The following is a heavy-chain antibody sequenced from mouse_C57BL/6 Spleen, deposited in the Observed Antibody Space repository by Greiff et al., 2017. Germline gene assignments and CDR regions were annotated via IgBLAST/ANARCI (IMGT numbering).Heavy chain of an antibody. CDR2: ISSGSSTI. CDR1: GFTFSDYG. CDR3: ARRDYSNYEAMDY. J-gene: IGHJ4*01. V-gene: IGHV5-17*01. Sequence: EVKLMESGGGLVKPGGSLKLSCAASGFTFSDYGMHWVRQAPEKGLEWVAYISSGSSTIYYADTVKGRFTLSRDNAKNTLFLQMTSLRSEDTAMYDCARRDYSNYEAMDYWGQGTSVTVSS. D-gene: IGHD2-5*01.